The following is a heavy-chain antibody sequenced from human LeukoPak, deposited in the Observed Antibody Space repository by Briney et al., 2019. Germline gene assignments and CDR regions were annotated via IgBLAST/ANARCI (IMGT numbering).Heavy chain of an antibody. CDR2: IYYSGST. J-gene: IGHJ4*02. V-gene: IGHV4-61*08. D-gene: IGHD6-19*01. Sequence: SETLSLTCTVSGVSISSGDYYWSWIRQPPGKGLECIGYIYYSGSTNYNPSLKSRVTISVDTSKNQFSLKLSSVTAADTAVYYCARAHRGAVAGQFDYWGQGTLVTVSS. CDR3: ARAHRGAVAGQFDY. CDR1: GVSISSGDYY.